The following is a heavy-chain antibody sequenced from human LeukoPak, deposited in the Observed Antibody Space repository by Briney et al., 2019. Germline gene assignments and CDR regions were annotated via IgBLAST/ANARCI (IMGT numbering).Heavy chain of an antibody. J-gene: IGHJ4*02. V-gene: IGHV4-59*05. CDR2: IYYSGST. CDR1: GGSISSYY. Sequence: SETLSLTCTVSGGSISSYYWSWIRQPPGKGLEWIGSIYYSGSTYYNPSLKSRVTISVDTPKNQFFLKLTSVTAADTAMYYCVRPDYYGSGNNDYWGQGTLVTVSS. D-gene: IGHD3-10*01. CDR3: VRPDYYGSGNNDY.